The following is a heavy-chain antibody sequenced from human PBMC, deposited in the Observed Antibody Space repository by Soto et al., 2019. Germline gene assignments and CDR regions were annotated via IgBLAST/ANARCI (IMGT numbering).Heavy chain of an antibody. CDR2: IYYSGST. D-gene: IGHD3-3*01. Sequence: QLQLQESGPGLVKPSETLSLTCTVSGGSISSSSYYWGWIRQPPGKGLEWIGSIYYSGSTYYNPSLKSRVTISVDTSKNQFSLKLSSVTAADTAVYYCARVRTIFGVVTISNNWFDPWGQGTLVTVSS. V-gene: IGHV4-39*01. CDR3: ARVRTIFGVVTISNNWFDP. CDR1: GGSISSSSYY. J-gene: IGHJ5*02.